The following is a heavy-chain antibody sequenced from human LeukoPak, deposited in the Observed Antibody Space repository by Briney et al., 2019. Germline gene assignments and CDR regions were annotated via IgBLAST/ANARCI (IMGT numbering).Heavy chain of an antibody. V-gene: IGHV4-39*07. CDR3: ARDLLLNKSLPDY. D-gene: IGHD3-10*01. CDR1: GGSISSDSYY. CDR2: INHSGST. J-gene: IGHJ4*02. Sequence: SETLSLTCTVSGGSISSDSYYWSWIRQPPGKGLEWIGEINHSGSTNYNPSLKSRVTISVDTSKNQFSLKLSSVTAADTAVYYCARDLLLNKSLPDYWGQGTLVTVSS.